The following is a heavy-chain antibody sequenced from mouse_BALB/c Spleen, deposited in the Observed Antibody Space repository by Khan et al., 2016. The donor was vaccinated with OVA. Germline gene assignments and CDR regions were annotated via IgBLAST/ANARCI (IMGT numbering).Heavy chain of an antibody. D-gene: IGHD2-2*01. CDR1: GYTFTSYW. J-gene: IGHJ3*01. V-gene: IGHV1-52*01. CDR2: INPSDSES. CDR3: ARREKYGYDPSWFAY. Sequence: VELVESGAELVRPGASVKLPCKASGYTFTSYWMNWVRQRPRQGLEWIGKINPSDSESHYNEMFKDKATLTVDKSSGTAYMQLSSLTPEDSAVYYCARREKYGYDPSWFAYWGQGTLVTVSA.